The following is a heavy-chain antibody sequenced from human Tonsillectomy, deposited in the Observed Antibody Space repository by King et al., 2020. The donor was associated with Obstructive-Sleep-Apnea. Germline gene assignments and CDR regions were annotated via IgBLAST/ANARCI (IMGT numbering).Heavy chain of an antibody. J-gene: IGHJ4*02. CDR3: AKAGGRGIQLWSPFDY. D-gene: IGHD5-18*01. CDR1: GFTFSSYG. Sequence: VQLVESGGGVVQPGRSLRLSCAASGFTFSSYGMHWVRQAPGKGLEWVAVISYDGSNKYYADSVKGRFTISRDNSKNTLYLQMNSLRAEDTAVYYCAKAGGRGIQLWSPFDYWGQGTLVTVSS. V-gene: IGHV3-30*18. CDR2: ISYDGSNK.